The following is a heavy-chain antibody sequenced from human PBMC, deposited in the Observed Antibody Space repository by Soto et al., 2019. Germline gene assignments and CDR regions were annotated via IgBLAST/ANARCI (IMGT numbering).Heavy chain of an antibody. V-gene: IGHV3-23*01. CDR3: ANDYCSGGSCYSWLTWFDP. CDR2: ISGSGDST. J-gene: IGHJ5*02. Sequence: GGSLRLSCAASGFTFSSYAMSWVRQAPGKGLEWVSAISGSGDSTYYADSVKGRFTISRDSSKNTLYLQMNSLRAEDTAVYYCANDYCSGGSCYSWLTWFDPWGQGTLVTVSS. D-gene: IGHD2-15*01. CDR1: GFTFSSYA.